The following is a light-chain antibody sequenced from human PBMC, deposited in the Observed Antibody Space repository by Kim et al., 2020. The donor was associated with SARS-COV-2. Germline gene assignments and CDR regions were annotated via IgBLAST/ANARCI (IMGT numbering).Light chain of an antibody. J-gene: IGLJ2*01. V-gene: IGLV3-19*01. Sequence: SSELTQDPAVSVALGQTVRITCQGDSLRTYYASWYQQMPGQAPSLVIYAKNNRPSGIPDRFSGSSSGDTASLTISGAQAEDEADYYCKSRDTSGDRLVFGGGTQLTVL. CDR1: SLRTYY. CDR2: AKN. CDR3: KSRDTSGDRLV.